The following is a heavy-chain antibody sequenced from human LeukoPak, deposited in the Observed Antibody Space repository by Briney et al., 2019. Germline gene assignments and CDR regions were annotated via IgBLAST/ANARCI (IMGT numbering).Heavy chain of an antibody. CDR2: ISYDGTNK. V-gene: IGHV3-30*03. CDR3: GREWAVDF. Sequence: PGRSLRLSCAASGFTFSSYGMHWVRQAPGKGLEWVAVISYDGTNKYYVDSVKGRFTISRDNSKNTLYLQMNSLRAEDTAVYYCGREWAVDFWGQGTLVTVSS. CDR1: GFTFSSYG. J-gene: IGHJ4*02.